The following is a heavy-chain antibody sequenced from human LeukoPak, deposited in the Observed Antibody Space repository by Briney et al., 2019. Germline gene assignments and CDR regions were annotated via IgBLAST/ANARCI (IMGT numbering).Heavy chain of an antibody. V-gene: IGHV3-21*01. CDR1: GFTFSSYS. Sequence: GGSLRLSCAASGFTFSSYSMNWVRQAPGKGLEWVSSISSSSSYIYYADSVKGRFTISRDNAKNSLYLQMSSLRVEDTAVYYCARCTTGRTFGSLREIKRSREIDYWGQGTLVTVSS. CDR2: ISSSSSYI. J-gene: IGHJ4*02. CDR3: ARCTTGRTFGSLREIKRSREIDY. D-gene: IGHD1-1*01.